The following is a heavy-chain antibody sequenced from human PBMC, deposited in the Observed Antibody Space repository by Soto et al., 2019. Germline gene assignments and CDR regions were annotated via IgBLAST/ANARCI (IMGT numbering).Heavy chain of an antibody. CDR2: MNPKSGNT. Sequence: QVQLVQSGAEVKKPGASVKVSCKASGYTFTNYDINWVRQATGQGLEWMGWMNPKSGNTGYAQQFQGRVLMTRSTAISTAYMELSSLRSEDTAVYYCVGVDCESDYWGQGTLGTVSS. V-gene: IGHV1-8*01. D-gene: IGHD3-16*01. CDR1: GYTFTNYD. CDR3: VGVDCESDY. J-gene: IGHJ4*02.